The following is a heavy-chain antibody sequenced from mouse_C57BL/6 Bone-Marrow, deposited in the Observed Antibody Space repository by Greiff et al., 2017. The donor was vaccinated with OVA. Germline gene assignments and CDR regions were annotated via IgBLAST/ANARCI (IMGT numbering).Heavy chain of an antibody. J-gene: IGHJ4*01. CDR2: INPNYGTT. CDR1: GYSFTDYN. Sequence: VQLQQSGPELVKPGASVKISCKASGYSFTDYNMNWVKQSTGKSLEWIGVINPNYGTTSYNQKFKGKATLTVDQSSSTAYMQLNSLTSEDSAVYESARFDYYDYHAMDYWGQGTSLTVSS. V-gene: IGHV1-39*01. CDR3: ARFDYYDYHAMDY. D-gene: IGHD2-13*01.